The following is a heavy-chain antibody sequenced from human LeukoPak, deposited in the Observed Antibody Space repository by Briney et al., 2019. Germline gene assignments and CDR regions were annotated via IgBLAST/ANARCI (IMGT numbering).Heavy chain of an antibody. J-gene: IGHJ5*02. CDR1: GGCISSSSYY. CDR2: IYYSGST. D-gene: IGHD3-10*01. Sequence: SETLTLTCTVSGGCISSSSYYWGWIRQPPGKGLEWIATIYYSGSTYYNPSLKSRVTISVDTSKNQFSLKLSSVTAADTAVYYCARGMVRGVIRSPLHWFDPWGQGTLVTVSS. CDR3: ARGMVRGVIRSPLHWFDP. V-gene: IGHV4-39*07.